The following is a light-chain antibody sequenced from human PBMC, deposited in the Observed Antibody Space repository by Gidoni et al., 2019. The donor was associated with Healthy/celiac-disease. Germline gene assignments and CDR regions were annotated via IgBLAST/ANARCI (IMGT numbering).Light chain of an antibody. CDR1: QGSRNE. CDR3: LQDYNYPWT. CDR2: AAS. J-gene: IGKJ1*01. Sequence: AIQMTESPSSLSESVGDRVTITDRASQGSRNELGWYQQKPGKAPKLLIYAASSLQSGVPSMFSGSGSGTDFTLTISSLQPEDFATYYCLQDYNYPWTFGQGTKVEIK. V-gene: IGKV1-6*01.